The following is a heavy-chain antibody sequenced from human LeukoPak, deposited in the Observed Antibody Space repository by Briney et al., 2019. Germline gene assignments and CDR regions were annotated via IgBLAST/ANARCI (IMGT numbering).Heavy chain of an antibody. D-gene: IGHD7-27*01. J-gene: IGHJ3*02. CDR1: GGTFTGYY. Sequence: ASVKVSCKASGGTFTGYYMHWVRQAPGQGLEWMGWINPNSGGTNYAQKFQGRVTMTRDTSISTAYMELSRLRSDDTAVYYCATETGEGGAFDIWGQGTMVTVSS. V-gene: IGHV1-2*02. CDR2: INPNSGGT. CDR3: ATETGEGGAFDI.